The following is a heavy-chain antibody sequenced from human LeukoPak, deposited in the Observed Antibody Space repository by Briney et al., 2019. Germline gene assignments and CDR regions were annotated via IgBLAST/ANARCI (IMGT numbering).Heavy chain of an antibody. V-gene: IGHV3-66*01. CDR1: GFTVTNNY. CDR3: AKGLYDSRSPMGAFDV. Sequence: GGSLRLSCAASGFTVTNNYMTWVRQAPGRGVEWVSVIYSGGNQYYADYVKGRFPISRDNFKNTLYLQMNSLRAEDTAVYFCAKGLYDSRSPMGAFDVWGLGTMVTVSS. D-gene: IGHD3-10*01. CDR2: IYSGGNQ. J-gene: IGHJ3*01.